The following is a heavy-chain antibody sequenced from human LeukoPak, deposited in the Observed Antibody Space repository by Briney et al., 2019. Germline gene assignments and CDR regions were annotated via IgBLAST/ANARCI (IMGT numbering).Heavy chain of an antibody. J-gene: IGHJ4*02. CDR3: ARGGIDFDY. CDR1: GFTFSSYS. V-gene: IGHV3-21*01. D-gene: IGHD2-15*01. Sequence: GGSLRLSCAASGFTFSSYSMNWVRQAPGKGLELVSSISSSSSYIYYADSVKGRFTISRDNAKNSLYLQMNSLRAEDTAVYYCARGGIDFDYWGQGTLVTVSS. CDR2: ISSSSSYI.